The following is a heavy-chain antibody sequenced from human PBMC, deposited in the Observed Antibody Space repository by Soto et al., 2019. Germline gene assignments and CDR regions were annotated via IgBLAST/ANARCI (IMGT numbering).Heavy chain of an antibody. Sequence: QVHLVQSGAEVKKPGASVKVSCKGSGYAFTTYGITWVRQAPGQGLEWMGWISAHSGNTNYAQKLQGRVTVTRDTSTSTAYMELRSLRSDDTGVYDCARGRYGDYWGQGALVTVSS. D-gene: IGHD1-1*01. CDR3: ARGRYGDY. V-gene: IGHV1-18*01. CDR1: GYAFTTYG. CDR2: ISAHSGNT. J-gene: IGHJ4*02.